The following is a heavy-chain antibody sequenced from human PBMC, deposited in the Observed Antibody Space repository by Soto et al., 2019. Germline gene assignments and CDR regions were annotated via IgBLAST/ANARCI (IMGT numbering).Heavy chain of an antibody. D-gene: IGHD3-3*01. Sequence: SETLSLTCAVYGGSFSGYYWSWIRQPPGKGLEWIGEINHSGSTNYNPSLKSRVTISVDTSKNQFSLKLSSVTAADTAVYYCAREGRITIFGVVTALGAFDIWGQGTMVTVSS. V-gene: IGHV4-34*01. CDR2: INHSGST. CDR1: GGSFSGYY. J-gene: IGHJ3*02. CDR3: AREGRITIFGVVTALGAFDI.